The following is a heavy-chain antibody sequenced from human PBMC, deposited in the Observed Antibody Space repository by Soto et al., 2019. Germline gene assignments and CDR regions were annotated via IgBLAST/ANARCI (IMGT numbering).Heavy chain of an antibody. Sequence: ASVKVSCKVSGYTLTELSMHWVRQAPGKGLEWMGGFDPEDGETIYAQKFQGRVTMTEDTSTDTAYMELSSLRSEDTAGYYCATVRGVIAEPSYYYYGMDVWGQGTTVTVSS. CDR2: FDPEDGET. CDR3: ATVRGVIAEPSYYYYGMDV. D-gene: IGHD3-10*01. J-gene: IGHJ6*02. CDR1: GYTLTELS. V-gene: IGHV1-24*01.